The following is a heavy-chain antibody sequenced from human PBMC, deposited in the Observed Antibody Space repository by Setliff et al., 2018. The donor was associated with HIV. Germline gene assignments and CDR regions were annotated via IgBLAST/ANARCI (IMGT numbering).Heavy chain of an antibody. CDR2: IYYSGSA. J-gene: IGHJ4*02. D-gene: IGHD2-21*02. Sequence: LSLTCTVSGDSIARSNFFWTWIRQHPGKGLEWIGYIYYSGSATYNPSLKSQASISVGTSRNEFSLKLSSVTAADTAVYFCARGGAFCGRDSCYYLDYWGQGNPVTVSS. V-gene: IGHV4-31*01. CDR3: ARGGAFCGRDSCYYLDY. CDR1: GDSIARSNFF.